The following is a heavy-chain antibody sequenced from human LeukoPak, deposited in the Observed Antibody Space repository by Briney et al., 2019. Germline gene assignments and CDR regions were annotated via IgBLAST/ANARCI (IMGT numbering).Heavy chain of an antibody. CDR2: VYASGYS. CDR3: ARDGLYSNGYSYFDC. CDR1: GGSFSDYH. J-gene: IGHJ4*02. D-gene: IGHD3-22*01. Sequence: SETLSLTCTVSGGSFSDYHWSWIRQPAGKRLEWIGRVYASGYSNYNPSLRSRVTMSLDTSKKQLSLRLSSVTAADTAVYYCARDGLYSNGYSYFDCWGQGTLVTVSP. V-gene: IGHV4-4*07.